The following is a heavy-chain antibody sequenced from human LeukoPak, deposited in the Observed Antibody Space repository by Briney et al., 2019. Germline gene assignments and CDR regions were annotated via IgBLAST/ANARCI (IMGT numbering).Heavy chain of an antibody. J-gene: IGHJ6*02. CDR3: ARVIAATGPGSYYYGMDV. Sequence: SETLSLTCAVYGGSFSGYYWSWIRQPPGKGLEWIGEINHSGSTNYNPSLKSRVTISVDTSKNQFSLKLSSVTAADAAVYYCARVIAATGPGSYYYGMDVWGQGTTVTVSS. V-gene: IGHV4-34*01. CDR1: GGSFSGYY. CDR2: INHSGST. D-gene: IGHD6-13*01.